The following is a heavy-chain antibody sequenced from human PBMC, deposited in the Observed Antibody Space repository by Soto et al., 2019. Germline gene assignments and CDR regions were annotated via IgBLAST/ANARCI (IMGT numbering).Heavy chain of an antibody. D-gene: IGHD1-26*01. V-gene: IGHV3-23*01. J-gene: IGHJ2*01. CDR1: VFTFSSYA. CDR3: EKDLVGAGSNWYFDL. Sequence: PGGSLRLSCAASVFTFSSYAMSWVRQSPGKGLEWVSAISGSGCSTYYADSVKGRFTISRDNSKNTLYLQMNSLRAEDTAVYYCEKDLVGAGSNWYFDLWGRGTLVTVSS. CDR2: ISGSGCST.